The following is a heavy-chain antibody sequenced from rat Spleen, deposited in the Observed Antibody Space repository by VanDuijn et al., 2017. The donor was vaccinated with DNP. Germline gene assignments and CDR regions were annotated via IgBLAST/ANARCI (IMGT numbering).Heavy chain of an antibody. CDR2: ISYDGSST. D-gene: IGHD4-1*01. CDR3: ARLRYGSFDY. Sequence: EVQLVESGGGLVQPGRSLKLSCAASGFTFSNYGMAWVRQAPTKGLEWVATISYDGSSTYYRDSVKGRFTISRDNAKSTLYLQMDSLRSEDTATYYGARLRYGSFDYWGQGVMVTVSS. CDR1: GFTFSNYG. V-gene: IGHV5-29*01. J-gene: IGHJ2*01.